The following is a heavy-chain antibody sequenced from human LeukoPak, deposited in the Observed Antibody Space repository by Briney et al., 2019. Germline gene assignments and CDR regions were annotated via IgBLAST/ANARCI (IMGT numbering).Heavy chain of an antibody. CDR2: INHRGST. CDR3: ARHRRAYLDY. J-gene: IGHJ4*02. Sequence: KASETLSLTCAVYGGSFSGYYWSWIRQPPGKGLEWIGEINHRGSTNYNPSLKSRVTISVDTSKNQFSLKLSSVTAADTAVYYCARHRRAYLDYWGQGTLVTVSS. CDR1: GGSFSGYY. V-gene: IGHV4-34*01.